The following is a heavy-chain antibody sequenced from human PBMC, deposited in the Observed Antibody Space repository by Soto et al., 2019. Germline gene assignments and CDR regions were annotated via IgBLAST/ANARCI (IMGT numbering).Heavy chain of an antibody. CDR2: IIPVIGTT. V-gene: IGHV1-69*12. D-gene: IGHD5-12*01. Sequence: QVQLVQSGAEVKNPGSSVKVSCKASGGTFTIFAISWVRQAPGQGLEWMGGIIPVIGTTNYAQRFQGRITITGDESTSTAYMELSSLKSDDPAVYYCVRDLGSGYDPGDYWGQGTLVTVSS. CDR3: VRDLGSGYDPGDY. CDR1: GGTFTIFA. J-gene: IGHJ4*02.